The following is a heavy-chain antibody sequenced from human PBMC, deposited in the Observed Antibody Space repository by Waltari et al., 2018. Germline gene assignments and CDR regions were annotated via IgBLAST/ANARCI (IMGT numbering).Heavy chain of an antibody. J-gene: IGHJ4*02. V-gene: IGHV6-1*01. CDR3: ARAIDEAVAGSYYFDY. CDR1: GDSVSSNSAA. D-gene: IGHD6-19*01. Sequence: QVQLQQSGPGLVKPSQTLSLTCAISGDSVSSNSAAWNWIRQSPSRGLEWLGRTYYRSKWYNDYAGSVKSRITINPDTSKNQFSLQLNSVTPEDTAVYYCARAIDEAVAGSYYFDYWGQGTLVTVSS. CDR2: TYYRSKWYN.